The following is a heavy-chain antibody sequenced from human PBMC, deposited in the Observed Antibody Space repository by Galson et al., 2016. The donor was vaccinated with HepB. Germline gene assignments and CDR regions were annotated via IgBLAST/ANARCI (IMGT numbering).Heavy chain of an antibody. J-gene: IGHJ6*02. CDR2: ISSSSDTI. V-gene: IGHV3-48*02. D-gene: IGHD1-26*01. CDR1: GFTFKSYS. Sequence: SLRLSCATSGFTFKSYSMNWVRQAPGKGLEWVSYISSSSDTIYYADSVKGGFTISRNNVNNLLYLQMNSLRDADTAVYYCARDEWDFAVIGEPYGMDFWGQGTTVTVSS. CDR3: ARDEWDFAVIGEPYGMDF.